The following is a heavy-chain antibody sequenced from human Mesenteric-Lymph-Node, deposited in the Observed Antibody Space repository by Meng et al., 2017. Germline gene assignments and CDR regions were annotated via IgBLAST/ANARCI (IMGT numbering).Heavy chain of an antibody. D-gene: IGHD4-17*01. Sequence: GESLKISCAASGFTFSSYEMNLVRQAPGKGLEWVSYISSSSSYIYYADSVKGRFTTTRDNAKNSLYLQMNSLRAEDTAVYYCAGGGHDYGDYAWGWGQGTLVTVSS. CDR2: ISSSSSYI. J-gene: IGHJ4*02. CDR1: GFTFSSYE. V-gene: IGHV3-21*05. CDR3: AGGGHDYGDYAWG.